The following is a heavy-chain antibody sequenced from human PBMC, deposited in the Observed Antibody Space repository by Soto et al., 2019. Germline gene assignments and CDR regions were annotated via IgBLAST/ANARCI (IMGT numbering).Heavy chain of an antibody. D-gene: IGHD6-6*01. CDR2: INTGGRST. Sequence: GGSLRLSCAASGFTFSSYWMHWVRQAPGKGLVWVSRINTGGRSTTYADSVKGRFTVSRDNAKNTLYLQMNSLRAEDTAVYYCARDFESSGHRFDSWGQGTLVTVSS. J-gene: IGHJ5*01. V-gene: IGHV3-74*01. CDR3: ARDFESSGHRFDS. CDR1: GFTFSSYW.